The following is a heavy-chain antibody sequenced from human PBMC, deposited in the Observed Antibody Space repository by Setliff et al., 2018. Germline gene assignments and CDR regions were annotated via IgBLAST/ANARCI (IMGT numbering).Heavy chain of an antibody. Sequence: SETLSLTCTVSGASISSSSYYWAWIRQPPGRGLELIGSIFYGGSTYYNPSLKSRVTISIDASKNQFSLNLNSVTAADTAVYYCATLTGDRGVDYWGQGRLVTVS. CDR2: IFYGGST. V-gene: IGHV4-39*07. J-gene: IGHJ4*02. CDR3: ATLTGDRGVDY. D-gene: IGHD7-27*01. CDR1: GASISSSSYY.